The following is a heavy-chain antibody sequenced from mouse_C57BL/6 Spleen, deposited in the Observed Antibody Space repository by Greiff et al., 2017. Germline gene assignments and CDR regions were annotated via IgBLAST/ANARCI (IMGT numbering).Heavy chain of an antibody. J-gene: IGHJ4*01. CDR2: ISSGSSTI. V-gene: IGHV5-17*01. CDR3: ARGGPYYYAMDY. Sequence: EVQLVESGGGLVKPGGSLKLSCAASGFTFSDYGMHWVRQAPEKGLEWVAYISSGSSTIYYADTVKGRFTISRDNAKNTLFLQMTSLRSEDTAMYYCARGGPYYYAMDYWGQGTSVTVSS. CDR1: GFTFSDYG. D-gene: IGHD1-1*02.